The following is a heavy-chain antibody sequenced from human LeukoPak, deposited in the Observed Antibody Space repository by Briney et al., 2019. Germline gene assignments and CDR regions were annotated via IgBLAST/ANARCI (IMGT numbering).Heavy chain of an antibody. V-gene: IGHV3-11*01. J-gene: IGHJ6*03. CDR1: GFTFSDYY. D-gene: IGHD1-1*01. CDR3: ARADNWNDYYYYMDV. CDR2: ISSSGSTI. Sequence: PGGSLRLSCAASGFTFSDYYMSWIRQAPGKGLVWISYISSSGSTIYYADSVKGRFTISRDNAKNSLYLQMNSLRAEDTAVYYCARADNWNDYYYYMDVWGKGTTVTVSS.